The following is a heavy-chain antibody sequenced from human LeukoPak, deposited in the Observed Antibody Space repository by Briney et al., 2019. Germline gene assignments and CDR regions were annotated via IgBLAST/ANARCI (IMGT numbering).Heavy chain of an antibody. Sequence: GGTLRLSCTASGFTFSSYSMNWVRQAPRKGQERVSSISSSNSYIYYADSVKGRFTISRDNAKNSLYLQMNSLRAEDTAVYYCARETYSSSWGDLYYYGMDVWGQGTTVTVSS. V-gene: IGHV3-21*01. D-gene: IGHD6-13*01. J-gene: IGHJ6*02. CDR2: ISSSNSYI. CDR3: ARETYSSSWGDLYYYGMDV. CDR1: GFTFSSYS.